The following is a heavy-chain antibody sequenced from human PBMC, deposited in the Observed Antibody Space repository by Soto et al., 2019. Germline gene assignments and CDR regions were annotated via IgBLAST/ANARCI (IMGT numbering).Heavy chain of an antibody. D-gene: IGHD6-25*01. J-gene: IGHJ4*02. CDR3: PRVFSSGSGWMYYFDF. Sequence: QVELQESGPRLVKSSGTLSLTCEVSSGSISTGNWWSWVRQPPGKGLEWIGEIHYTGATNYNPSLKSRVTMTIDKSKDQFSLILTSATAADTAVYYCPRVFSSGSGWMYYFDFWGQGILVSVSS. CDR1: SGSISTGNW. V-gene: IGHV4-4*02. CDR2: IHYTGAT.